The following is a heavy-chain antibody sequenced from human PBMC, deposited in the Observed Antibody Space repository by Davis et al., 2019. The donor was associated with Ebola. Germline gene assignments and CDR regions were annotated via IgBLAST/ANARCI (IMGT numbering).Heavy chain of an antibody. CDR3: ARDSLYCSSTSCYFDY. CDR2: ISAYNGNT. V-gene: IGHV1-18*04. CDR1: GYTFTSYG. Sequence: ASVKVSCKASGYTFTSYGISWVRQAPGQGLEWMGWISAYNGNTNYAQKLQGRVTMTTDTSTSTAYMELRSLRSDDTAVYYCARDSLYCSSTSCYFDYWGQGTLVTVSS. J-gene: IGHJ4*02. D-gene: IGHD2-2*01.